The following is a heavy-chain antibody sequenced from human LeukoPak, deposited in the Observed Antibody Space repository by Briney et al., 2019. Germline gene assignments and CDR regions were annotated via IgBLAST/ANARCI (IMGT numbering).Heavy chain of an antibody. V-gene: IGHV3-30*19. J-gene: IGHJ3*02. CDR3: ARELWFGESTPVDAFDI. CDR1: GFTFSSYG. D-gene: IGHD3-10*01. Sequence: PGGSLRLSCAASGFTFSSYGMHWVRQAPGKGLEWVAVIWYDGSNKYYADSVKGRFTISRDNSKNTLYLQMNSLRAEDTAVYYCARELWFGESTPVDAFDIWGQRTMVTVSS. CDR2: IWYDGSNK.